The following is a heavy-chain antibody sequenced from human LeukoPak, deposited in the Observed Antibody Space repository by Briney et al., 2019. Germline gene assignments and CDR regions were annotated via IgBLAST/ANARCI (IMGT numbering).Heavy chain of an antibody. Sequence: GGSLRLSCAASGFTFSSYAMSWVRQAPGKGLEWVSAISGSCGSTYYADSVKGRFTISKDNSKNTLYLQMNSLRAEDTAVYYCEKRDRYSGSYYNYWGQGTLVTVSS. J-gene: IGHJ4*02. CDR1: GFTFSSYA. CDR2: ISGSCGST. D-gene: IGHD1-26*01. CDR3: EKRDRYSGSYYNY. V-gene: IGHV3-23*01.